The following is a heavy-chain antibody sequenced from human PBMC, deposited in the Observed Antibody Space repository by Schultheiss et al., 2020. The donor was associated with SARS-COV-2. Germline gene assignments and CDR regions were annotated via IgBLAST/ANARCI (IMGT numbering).Heavy chain of an antibody. D-gene: IGHD6-13*01. V-gene: IGHV3-74*01. J-gene: IGHJ4*02. CDR1: GFTFSSYW. Sequence: GGSLRLSCAASGFTFSSYWMHWVRQAPGKGLVWVSRINSDGSSTSYADSVKGRFTISRDNAKNTLYLQMNSLRAEDTAVYYCARGSSSWYVTKPFDYWGQGTLVTVSS. CDR3: ARGSSSWYVTKPFDY. CDR2: INSDGSST.